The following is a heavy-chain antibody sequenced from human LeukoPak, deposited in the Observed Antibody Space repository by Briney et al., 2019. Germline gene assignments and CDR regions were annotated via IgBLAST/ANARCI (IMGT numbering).Heavy chain of an antibody. CDR1: GGTFSSYA. D-gene: IGHD3-22*01. J-gene: IGHJ4*02. V-gene: IGHV1-69*13. CDR3: ARVVYYYDSSGATQAYYFDY. CDR2: IIPIFGTA. Sequence: SVKVSCKASGGTFSSYAISWVRQAPGQGLEWMGGIIPIFGTANYAQKFQGRVTITADESTSTAYMELSSLRSEDTAVYYCARVVYYYDSSGATQAYYFDYWGQGTLVTVSS.